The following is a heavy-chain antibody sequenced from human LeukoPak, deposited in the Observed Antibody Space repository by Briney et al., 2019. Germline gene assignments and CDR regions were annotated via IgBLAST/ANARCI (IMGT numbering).Heavy chain of an antibody. CDR2: IYYSGST. V-gene: IGHV4-59*01. CDR1: GGSISSYY. Sequence: SETLSLTCTVSGGSISSYYWSWIRQPPGKGLEWIGYIYYSGSTNFNPSLKSRVTISVDTSKNQFSLKLSSVTAADTAVYYCARESSNYYDSSGGYDYWGQGTLVTVSS. J-gene: IGHJ4*02. CDR3: ARESSNYYDSSGGYDY. D-gene: IGHD3-22*01.